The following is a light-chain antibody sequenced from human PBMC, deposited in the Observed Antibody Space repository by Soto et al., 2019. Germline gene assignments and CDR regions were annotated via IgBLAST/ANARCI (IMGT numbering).Light chain of an antibody. CDR3: QQYGSSPQT. V-gene: IGKV3-20*01. CDR2: GAS. J-gene: IGKJ1*01. CDR1: QSVSSSY. Sequence: ESVLTQSPVTLSLSPGERATLSCRASQSVSSSYLAWYQQKPGQAPRLLIYGASSRATGIPDRFSGSGSGTDFTLTISRLEPEDFAVYYCQQYGSSPQTFGQGTKVDIK.